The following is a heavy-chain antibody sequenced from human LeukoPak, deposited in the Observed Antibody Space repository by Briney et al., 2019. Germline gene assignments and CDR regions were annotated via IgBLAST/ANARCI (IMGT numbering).Heavy chain of an antibody. CDR3: ARPYYMYGMDV. J-gene: IGHJ6*02. V-gene: IGHV4-4*02. CDR2: ILQTGST. Sequence: SETLSLTCTVSGGSISSGNWWSWVRQPPGKGLEWIGEILQTGSTNYNPSLKSRVTISVDTSKNQFSLKLGSVTAADTALYYCARPYYMYGMDVWGQGTTVTVSS. CDR1: GGSISSGNW.